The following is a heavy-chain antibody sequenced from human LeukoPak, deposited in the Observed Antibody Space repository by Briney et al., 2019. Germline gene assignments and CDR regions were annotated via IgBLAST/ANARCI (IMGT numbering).Heavy chain of an antibody. J-gene: IGHJ4*02. D-gene: IGHD4-11*01. V-gene: IGHV3-9*01. CDR2: INWRSDEI. Sequence: GGSLRLSCSASGFTFDNYAMHWVRQAPMKGLEWVASINWRSDEIGYADSVKGRFTISRDNAKNSLYLQMNSLRADDTAVYYCASGRLYSNYYFDYWGQGTLVTVSS. CDR3: ASGRLYSNYYFDY. CDR1: GFTFDNYA.